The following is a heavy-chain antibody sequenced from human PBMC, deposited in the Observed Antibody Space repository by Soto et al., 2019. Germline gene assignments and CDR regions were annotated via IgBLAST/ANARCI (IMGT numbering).Heavy chain of an antibody. CDR3: ARAHTYSSSWYYYYYCMDG. D-gene: IGHD6-13*01. Sequence: QVQLVESGGGVVQPGRSLRLSCAASGFTFSSYGMHWVRQAPGTGLERVAVIWYDGSNKYYADSVKGRFTISSDNSKNPLYLQMNSLRAEDTAVYYCARAHTYSSSWYYYYYCMDGGGKGTTVTVSS. CDR1: GFTFSSYG. J-gene: IGHJ6*03. V-gene: IGHV3-33*01. CDR2: IWYDGSNK.